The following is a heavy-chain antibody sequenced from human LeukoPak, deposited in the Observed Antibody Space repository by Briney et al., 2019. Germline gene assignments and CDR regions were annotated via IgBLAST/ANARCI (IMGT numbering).Heavy chain of an antibody. D-gene: IGHD2-2*01. Sequence: GGSLRLSCAASGFTFSNAWMSWVRQAPGKGLEWVGRIESKTDGGTTDYAAPVKGRFTISRDDSKNTLYLQMNSLKTEDTAVYYCTTDIVVVPAAIYLYYFDYWGQGTLVTVSS. J-gene: IGHJ4*02. CDR1: GFTFSNAW. CDR2: IESKTDGGTT. V-gene: IGHV3-15*04. CDR3: TTDIVVVPAAIYLYYFDY.